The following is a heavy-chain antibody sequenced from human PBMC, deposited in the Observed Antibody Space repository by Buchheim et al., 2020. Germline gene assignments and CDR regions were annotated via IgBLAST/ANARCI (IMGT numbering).Heavy chain of an antibody. D-gene: IGHD6-13*01. CDR3: ARWGIAAQLGVWFDP. Sequence: QVQLQQWGAGLLKPSETLSLTCAVYGGSFSGYYWSWIRQPPGKGLEWIGEINHSGSTNYNPSLKSRVTISVDTSKNQISMKLSSVTAADTAVYYCARWGIAAQLGVWFDPWGQGTL. CDR2: INHSGST. V-gene: IGHV4-34*01. J-gene: IGHJ5*02. CDR1: GGSFSGYY.